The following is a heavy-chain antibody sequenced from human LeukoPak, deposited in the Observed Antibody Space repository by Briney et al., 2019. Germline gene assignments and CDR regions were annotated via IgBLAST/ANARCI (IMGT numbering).Heavy chain of an antibody. Sequence: GGSLRLSCAASGFTFSSYWMSWVRQAPGKGLEWVANIKQDGSEKYYVDSVKGRFTTSRDNSKNTLFLQMNNLRAEDTAVYYCARVDWEGSGSYYFDYWGQGTLVTVSS. J-gene: IGHJ4*02. CDR1: GFTFSSYW. CDR3: ARVDWEGSGSYYFDY. V-gene: IGHV3-7*01. CDR2: IKQDGSEK. D-gene: IGHD1-26*01.